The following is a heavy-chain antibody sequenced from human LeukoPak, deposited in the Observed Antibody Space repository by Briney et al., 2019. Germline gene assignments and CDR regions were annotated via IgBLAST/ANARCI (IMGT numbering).Heavy chain of an antibody. J-gene: IGHJ6*02. CDR3: AKGREYCSSGSCHYDLDV. CDR2: IYYTGST. V-gene: IGHV4-59*01. CDR1: GDSMKSYY. Sequence: PSETLSLTCTVSGDSMKSYYWTWIRQPPGKGLEWIGYIYYTGSTNYNPSLKSRVTISVDTSKNQFSLKLSSVTAADTAVYYCAKGREYCSSGSCHYDLDVWGQGTTVTVSS. D-gene: IGHD2-15*01.